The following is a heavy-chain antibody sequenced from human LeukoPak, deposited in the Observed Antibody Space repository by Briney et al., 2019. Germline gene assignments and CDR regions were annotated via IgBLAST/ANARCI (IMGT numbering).Heavy chain of an antibody. CDR1: GGSFSGYY. V-gene: IGHV4-34*01. D-gene: IGHD5-12*01. J-gene: IGHJ4*02. Sequence: SETLSLTCAVDGGSFSGYYWSWIRQPPGKGLWWIGEINHSGSTNSNPSLKSRVTISVDTSKNQLSLKLSSVTDEDTAVYYCARDLGWLRFQSPDDYWGQGTLVTVSS. CDR2: INHSGST. CDR3: ARDLGWLRFQSPDDY.